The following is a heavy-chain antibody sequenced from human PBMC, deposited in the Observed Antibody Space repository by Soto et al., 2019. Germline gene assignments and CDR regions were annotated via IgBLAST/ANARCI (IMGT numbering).Heavy chain of an antibody. D-gene: IGHD3-10*01. CDR2: IYYSGST. J-gene: IGHJ4*02. CDR1: GGSVSSGSYY. V-gene: IGHV4-61*01. CDR3: ARYGSGSYYTHNFDY. Sequence: SETLSLTCTVSGGSVSSGSYYWSWIRQPPGKGLEWIGYIYYSGSTNYNPSLKSRVTISVDTSKNQFSLKLSSVTAADTAVYYCARYGSGSYYTHNFDYWGQGTLVTVSS.